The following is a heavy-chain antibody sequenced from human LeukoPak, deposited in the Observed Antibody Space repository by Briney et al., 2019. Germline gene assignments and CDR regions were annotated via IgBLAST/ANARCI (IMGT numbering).Heavy chain of an antibody. J-gene: IGHJ3*02. CDR2: INPDGSEK. Sequence: GESLKISCAASGFRFGSDWMSWVRQAPGKGLEWVANINPDGSEKYYVDSVKGRFTISRDNDKNSLYLRLNSLRADDTAVYYCVRYYDPPVGDAFDIWGQGTLVTVSS. D-gene: IGHD3-16*01. V-gene: IGHV3-7*01. CDR3: VRYYDPPVGDAFDI. CDR1: GFRFGSDW.